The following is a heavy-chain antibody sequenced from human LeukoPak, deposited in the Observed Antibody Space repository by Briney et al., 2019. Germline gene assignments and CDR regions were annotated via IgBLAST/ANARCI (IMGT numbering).Heavy chain of an antibody. Sequence: SETLSLTCTVSGGSISSGGYYWSWIRQPPGKGLEWIGEVNHSGSTNYNPSLKSRVTISVDTSKNQFSLKLSSVTAADTAVYYCARAWDSTFDYWGQGTLATVSS. CDR1: GGSISSGGYY. J-gene: IGHJ4*02. CDR3: ARAWDSTFDY. CDR2: VNHSGST. V-gene: IGHV4-39*07. D-gene: IGHD2/OR15-2a*01.